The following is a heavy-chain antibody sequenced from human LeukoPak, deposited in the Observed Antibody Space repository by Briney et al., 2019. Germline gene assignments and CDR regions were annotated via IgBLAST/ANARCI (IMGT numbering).Heavy chain of an antibody. CDR1: GGSISSSSYY. J-gene: IGHJ4*02. D-gene: IGHD2-2*01. Sequence: SETLSLTCTVSGGSISSSSYYWGWIRQPPGKGLEWIGSIYYSGSTYYNPCLKSRVTISVDTSKNQFSLKLSSVTAADTAVYYCARDSRDIVVVPAAVNYFDYWGQGTLVTVSS. V-gene: IGHV4-39*07. CDR2: IYYSGST. CDR3: ARDSRDIVVVPAAVNYFDY.